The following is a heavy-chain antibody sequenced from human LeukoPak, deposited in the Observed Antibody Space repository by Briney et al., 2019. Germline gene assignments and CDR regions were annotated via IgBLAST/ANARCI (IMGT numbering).Heavy chain of an antibody. Sequence: GGSLRLSCAASGFTFSSYSMNWVRQAPGKGLEWVSSISTTSDYIHYADSLKGRLAISRDNGKNSLYLQMNSLRAEDTAVYYCARGGIYSQGFDYWGQRSLVTVSS. J-gene: IGHJ4*02. V-gene: IGHV3-21*01. CDR1: GFTFSSYS. D-gene: IGHD6-13*01. CDR3: ARGGIYSQGFDY. CDR2: ISTTSDYI.